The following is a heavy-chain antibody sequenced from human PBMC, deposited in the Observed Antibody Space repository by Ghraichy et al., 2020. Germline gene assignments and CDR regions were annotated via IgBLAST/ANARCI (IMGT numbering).Heavy chain of an antibody. D-gene: IGHD2-15*01. Sequence: ASVKVSCKASDFNLGKYGVSWVRQVPGQGLEWMGWISAHNGDTRYAQSFQGRATMTTDTSTNTAYLELRSLRYDDTAIYYCTRERSVPSSFYAIDLWGQGTKVTVSS. CDR1: DFNLGKYG. CDR3: TRERSVPSSFYAIDL. CDR2: ISAHNGDT. V-gene: IGHV1-18*01. J-gene: IGHJ3*01.